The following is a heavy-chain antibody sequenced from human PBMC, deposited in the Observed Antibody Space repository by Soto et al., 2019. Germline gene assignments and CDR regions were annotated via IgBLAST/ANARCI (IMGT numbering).Heavy chain of an antibody. CDR2: SSASGRSR. CDR3: AKDGNWLDVYFDV. D-gene: IGHD6-19*01. V-gene: IGHV3-23*01. Sequence: QAGGSLRLSCVASGIEFSNYAMSWVRQAPGKGLEWVSISSASGRSRYHADSGKGRFTISRDNSKNTLYLHMTNLRAEDTAVYYCAKDGNWLDVYFDVWGQGTPVTVSS. CDR1: GIEFSNYA. J-gene: IGHJ4*02.